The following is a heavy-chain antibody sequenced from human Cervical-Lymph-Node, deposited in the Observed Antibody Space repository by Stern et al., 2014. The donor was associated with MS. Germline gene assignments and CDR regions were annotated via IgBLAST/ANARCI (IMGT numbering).Heavy chain of an antibody. J-gene: IGHJ5*02. Sequence: VQLVESGGGVVQPGRSLRISCAASGFTFSLYDMHWVRQAPGKGLEWAAVISYDGDNKFYTDSVKGRFTISRDSSKSTLYLQLNSLRPEDTAIYYCAKDPRIYDSSGYLDAWGQGTVVTVSS. CDR2: ISYDGDNK. D-gene: IGHD3-22*01. CDR1: GFTFSLYD. CDR3: AKDPRIYDSSGYLDA. V-gene: IGHV3-30*18.